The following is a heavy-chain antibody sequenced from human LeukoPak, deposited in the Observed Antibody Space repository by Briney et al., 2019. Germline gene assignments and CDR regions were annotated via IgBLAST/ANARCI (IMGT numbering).Heavy chain of an antibody. CDR1: GGSISSSSYY. CDR2: IYYSGST. J-gene: IGHJ6*03. V-gene: IGHV4-39*07. D-gene: IGHD4-17*01. CDR3: ARGDDYGDYHPSYYMDV. Sequence: SETLSLTCTVSGGSISSSSYYWGWIRQPPGKGLEWIGSIYYSGSTYYNPSLKSRVTISVDTSKNQFSLKLNSVTPEDTAVYYCARGDDYGDYHPSYYMDVWGKGTTVTVSS.